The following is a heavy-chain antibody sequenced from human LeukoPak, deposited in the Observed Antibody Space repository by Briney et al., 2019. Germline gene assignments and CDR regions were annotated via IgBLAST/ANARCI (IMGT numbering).Heavy chain of an antibody. V-gene: IGHV3-11*04. CDR2: ITSPVGRM. Sequence: PGGSLRLSCAASGFTFSDYDMSWVRQVPGKGLEWVTSITSPVGRMYYADSLKGRITISRDNARSTLYLQMNSLRAEDTAVYYCATDGRSSGWYGFDYWGQRILVTVSS. D-gene: IGHD6-19*01. CDR1: GFTFSDYD. CDR3: ATDGRSSGWYGFDY. J-gene: IGHJ4*02.